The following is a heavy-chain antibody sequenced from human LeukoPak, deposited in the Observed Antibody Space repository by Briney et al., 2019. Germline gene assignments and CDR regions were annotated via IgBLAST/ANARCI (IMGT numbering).Heavy chain of an antibody. J-gene: IGHJ4*02. Sequence: PSETLSLTCAVYGGSFSGYYWSWIRQPPGKGLEWIGEVNHSGSTNYNPSLKSRVTISVDTSKNQFSLKLSSVTAADTAVYYCARGYGGKEDWGQGTLVTVSS. V-gene: IGHV4-34*01. CDR2: VNHSGST. CDR3: ARGYGGKED. D-gene: IGHD4-23*01. CDR1: GGSFSGYY.